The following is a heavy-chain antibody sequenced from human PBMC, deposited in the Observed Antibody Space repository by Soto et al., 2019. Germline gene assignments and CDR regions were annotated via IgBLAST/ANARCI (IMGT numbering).Heavy chain of an antibody. V-gene: IGHV1-2*02. CDR1: GYSVRAYF. J-gene: IGHJ4*02. CDR3: AILGYDETKPLDY. Sequence: XSVTVCCNSSGYSVRAYFTNWVRQAPGQGLEWLGWINTRSGDTKYAQKFQGRVTLNRETSVRPAYLALSSLRSDDTAVYHFAILGYDETKPLDYWCEGTLVT. CDR2: INTRSGDT. D-gene: IGHD5-12*01.